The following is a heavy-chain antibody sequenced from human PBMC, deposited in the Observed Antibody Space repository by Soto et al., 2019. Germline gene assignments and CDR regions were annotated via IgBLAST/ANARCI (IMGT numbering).Heavy chain of an antibody. CDR1: GFTFSSYS. CDR3: ARDYGDYVPRNDY. D-gene: IGHD4-17*01. J-gene: IGHJ4*02. Sequence: EVQLVESGGGLIQPGGSLRLSCAASGFTFSSYSMNWVRQAPGKGLEWISYISSSDINIYYADSVKGRFTISRDIAKNPLYLQMNSLRAEDTAVYYCARDYGDYVPRNDYWGQGTLVTVSS. CDR2: ISSSDINI. V-gene: IGHV3-48*01.